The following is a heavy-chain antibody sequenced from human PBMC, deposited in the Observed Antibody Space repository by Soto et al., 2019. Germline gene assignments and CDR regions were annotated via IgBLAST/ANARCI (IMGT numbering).Heavy chain of an antibody. CDR3: AKVVREGASGSYSFFDY. Sequence: PGASLRLSCAASGFTFSSYSMNWVRQAPGKRLEWVSYISSSSSTIYYADSVKGRFTTSRDNSKNTLYLQMNSLRAEDTAVYYCAKVVREGASGSYSFFDYWGQGTQVTVSS. V-gene: IGHV3-48*01. D-gene: IGHD1-26*01. CDR1: GFTFSSYS. J-gene: IGHJ4*02. CDR2: ISSSSSTI.